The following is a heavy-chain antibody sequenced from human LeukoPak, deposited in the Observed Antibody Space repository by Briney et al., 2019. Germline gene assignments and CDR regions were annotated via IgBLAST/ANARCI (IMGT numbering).Heavy chain of an antibody. CDR2: FGGDGRST. D-gene: IGHD4-17*01. J-gene: IGHJ3*02. CDR1: GFTLSGYA. V-gene: IGHV3-23*01. CDR3: AKDRRDYGDFHAFDI. Sequence: GGSLRLSCAASGFTLSGYAMTWVRQAPGKGLEWVSAFGGDGRSTYYADSVKGRFTISRDNSKNTLYLQMSSLRAEDTAIYYCAKDRRDYGDFHAFDIWGQGTMVTVSS.